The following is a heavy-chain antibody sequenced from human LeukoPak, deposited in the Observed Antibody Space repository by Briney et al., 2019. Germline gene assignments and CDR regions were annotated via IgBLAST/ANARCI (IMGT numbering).Heavy chain of an antibody. CDR1: GSMYNYY. Sequence: SETLSLTCTVSGSMYNYYWSWIRQPPGKGLEWIGYMYYSGSTNYNPSLKSRVTISVDTSKNQFSLKLSSVTAADTAVYYCARSGSTAFDYWGQGTLVTVSS. J-gene: IGHJ4*02. V-gene: IGHV4-59*01. CDR3: ARSGSTAFDY. D-gene: IGHD1-26*01. CDR2: MYYSGST.